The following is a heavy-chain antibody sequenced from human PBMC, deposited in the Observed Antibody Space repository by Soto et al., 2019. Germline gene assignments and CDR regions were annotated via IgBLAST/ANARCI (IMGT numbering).Heavy chain of an antibody. V-gene: IGHV3-33*01. CDR3: AMDDAYGDNGLDY. D-gene: IGHD4-17*01. CDR2: IGSDGRRD. CDR1: GFTFGRHV. Sequence: QVQLVESGGGVVQPGGSLRLSCAASGFTFGRHVMHWVRQAPGKGLEWVAVIGSDGRRDSYADSVKGRFTISRDNGQNTLYLQMNSLRAEDTAVYYCAMDDAYGDNGLDYWGQGTLVTVSS. J-gene: IGHJ4*02.